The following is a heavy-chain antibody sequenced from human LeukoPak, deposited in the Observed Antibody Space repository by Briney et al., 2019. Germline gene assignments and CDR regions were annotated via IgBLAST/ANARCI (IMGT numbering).Heavy chain of an antibody. CDR3: ARDPVEWELLLDY. J-gene: IGHJ4*02. CDR2: MNIDGSEK. CDR1: GFTFSNYW. Sequence: GGSLRLSCAASGFTFSNYWIGWVRQAPGKRLEWVANMNIDGSEKYYADSVKGRFSISRDNARNSVYLQMASLRVEDTAVYYCARDPVEWELLLDYWGQGTLVTVSS. D-gene: IGHD1-26*01. V-gene: IGHV3-7*01.